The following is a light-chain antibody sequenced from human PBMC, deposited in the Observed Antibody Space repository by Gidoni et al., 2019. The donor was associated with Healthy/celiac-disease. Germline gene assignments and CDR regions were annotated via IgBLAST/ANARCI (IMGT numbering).Light chain of an antibody. CDR1: SSDVGGYNY. CDR2: DVS. CDR3: SSYTTGSTPYV. Sequence: QSALTQPASVSGSPGQSVTNSCTATSSDVGGYNYVSWYQQHPGKAPKLMIYDVSNRPSGVSNRFSGSKSGNTASLTISGLQAEDEADYYCSSYTTGSTPYVFGTGTKVTVL. V-gene: IGLV2-14*03. J-gene: IGLJ1*01.